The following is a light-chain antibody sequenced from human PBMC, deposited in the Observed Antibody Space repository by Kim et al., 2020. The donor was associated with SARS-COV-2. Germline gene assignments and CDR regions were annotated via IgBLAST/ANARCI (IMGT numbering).Light chain of an antibody. CDR1: QSVSSY. CDR2: DAS. Sequence: SLSPGEIATRAGRASQSVSSYLAWYQQKLGQAPRLLIYDASNRGTGIPARFSGSGSGTDFTLAISSLEPEDFAIYYCQQRSYWPWTFGQGTKLEIK. V-gene: IGKV3-11*01. J-gene: IGKJ1*01. CDR3: QQRSYWPWT.